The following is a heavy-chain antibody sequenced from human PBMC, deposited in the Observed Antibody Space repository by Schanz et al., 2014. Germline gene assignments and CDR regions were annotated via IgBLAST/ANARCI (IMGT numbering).Heavy chain of an antibody. V-gene: IGHV1-18*04. Sequence: QVQLVQSGGEVKKPGASVKVSCKASGYTFTSYYMHWVRQAPGQGLEWMGWISPYNGHTEYGKKFQGRVTMTTDTSTSTVYMELSSLRSEDTAVYYCVTEKRMESGTWAKAFDIWGQGTWVTVSS. J-gene: IGHJ3*02. CDR2: ISPYNGHT. CDR3: VTEKRMESGTWAKAFDI. CDR1: GYTFTSYY. D-gene: IGHD3-3*01.